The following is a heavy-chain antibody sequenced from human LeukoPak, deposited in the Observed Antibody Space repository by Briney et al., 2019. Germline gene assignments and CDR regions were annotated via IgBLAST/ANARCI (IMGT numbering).Heavy chain of an antibody. CDR2: ISCSGGST. CDR1: GFTFSSYD. D-gene: IGHD2-21*02. V-gene: IGHV3-23*01. CDR3: SKDLWRIVVVTAIGAFHI. Sequence: GGSLRLSCAASGFTFSSYDMGGVRQAPGKGLEGVIAISCSGGSTYYEDSVKGRFTISRDNSKNTLYLQLNSLMTEDTTVNYCSKDLWRIVVVTAIGAFHIGGRGTMVTVS. J-gene: IGHJ3*02.